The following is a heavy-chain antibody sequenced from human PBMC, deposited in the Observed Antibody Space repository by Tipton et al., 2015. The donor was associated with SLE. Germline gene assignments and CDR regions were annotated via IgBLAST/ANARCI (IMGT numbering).Heavy chain of an antibody. J-gene: IGHJ4*02. V-gene: IGHV4-61*02. Sequence: TLSLTCTVSGGSLSGDTYYWSWIRQPAGEGLEWIGRIFTSGNTNYNPSLKSRVTISVDTSKNQFSLELSSVTAADTAVYYCASGTLEWSHEPDYWGQGTLVTVSS. CDR2: IFTSGNT. CDR1: GGSLSGDTYY. CDR3: ASGTLEWSHEPDY. D-gene: IGHD3-3*01.